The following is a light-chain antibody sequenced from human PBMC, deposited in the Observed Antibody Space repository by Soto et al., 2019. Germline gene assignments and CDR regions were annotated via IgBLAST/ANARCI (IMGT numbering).Light chain of an antibody. CDR2: YAS. Sequence: IQITQSPSTLSGSVGDRVTITCRASQTISSWFAWYQQKPGKAPKLLIYYASTLKSGVPSRFSGSGSGTEFTLAISSLQPDDFATYYCQHYNTYSEAFGQGTKVELK. J-gene: IGKJ1*01. CDR3: QHYNTYSEA. V-gene: IGKV1-5*03. CDR1: QTISSW.